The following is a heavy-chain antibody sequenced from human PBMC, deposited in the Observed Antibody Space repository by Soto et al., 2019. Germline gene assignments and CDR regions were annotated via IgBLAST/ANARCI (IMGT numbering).Heavy chain of an antibody. CDR1: GFTFINYG. CDR2: ISYDGSNK. CDR3: AKGSGDPGYFQH. J-gene: IGHJ1*01. Sequence: GGALKVSCAASGFTFINYGMHWVLQSPGKGLEWVAVISYDGSNKYYADSVKGRFTISRDNSKNTLYLQMNSLRAEDTAVYYCAKGSGDPGYFQHWGQGTLVTVSS. D-gene: IGHD4-17*01. V-gene: IGHV3-30*18.